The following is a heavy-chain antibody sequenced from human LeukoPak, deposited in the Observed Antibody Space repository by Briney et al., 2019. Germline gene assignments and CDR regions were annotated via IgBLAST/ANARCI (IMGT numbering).Heavy chain of an antibody. D-gene: IGHD3-22*01. Sequence: PSETLSLTCTVSGGSISSSTYYWGWIRQPPGKGLEWIGSIYYSGSTYYNPSLKSRVTISVDTSKNQFSLKLSSVTAADTAVYYCARDRPQQYYYDSSGGFDYWGQGTLVTVSS. CDR1: GGSISSSTYY. V-gene: IGHV4-39*07. CDR2: IYYSGST. CDR3: ARDRPQQYYYDSSGGFDY. J-gene: IGHJ4*02.